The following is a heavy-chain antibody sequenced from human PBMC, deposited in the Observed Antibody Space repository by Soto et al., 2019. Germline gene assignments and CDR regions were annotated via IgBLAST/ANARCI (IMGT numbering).Heavy chain of an antibody. D-gene: IGHD4-17*01. CDR3: ARRTTVTSKIFDY. V-gene: IGHV4-30-4*01. CDR2: IYYSGST. Sequence: PSETMSLTCTVAGGYISSGDYYWSWIHQPPGKGLEWIGYIYYSGSTYYNPSLKSRVTISVDTSKNQFSLKLSSVTAADTAVYYCARRTTVTSKIFDYWGQGTLVTVSS. CDR1: GGYISSGDYY. J-gene: IGHJ4*02.